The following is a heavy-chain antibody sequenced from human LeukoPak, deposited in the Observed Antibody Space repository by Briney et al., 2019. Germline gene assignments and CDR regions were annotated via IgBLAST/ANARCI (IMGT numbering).Heavy chain of an antibody. CDR3: VNKLWPGGSTVMDV. CDR1: GGTFSSYA. J-gene: IGHJ6*03. D-gene: IGHD2-15*01. Sequence: SVKVSCEASGGTFSSYAVSWVRHAPGQGLERMGRIIPIFGIANYAQKFQGRVTITTDESTSTAYMELSSLRSEDTAVYYCVNKLWPGGSTVMDVWGKGTTVTVSS. CDR2: IIPIFGIA. V-gene: IGHV1-69*05.